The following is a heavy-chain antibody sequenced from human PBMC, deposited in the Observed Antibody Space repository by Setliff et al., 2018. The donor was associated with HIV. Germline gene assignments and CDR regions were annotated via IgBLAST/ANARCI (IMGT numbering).Heavy chain of an antibody. CDR2: IYYSGSA. D-gene: IGHD3-16*02. CDR3: ARESLNLGELSSNPDASDI. Sequence: PSETLSLTCNVSGASISSYYWSWIRQPPGKGLEWIGYIYYSGSANYTPSLKSRVTISLDTSKSQFSLKLSSVTAADTAVYYCARESLNLGELSSNPDASDIWGQGTMVTVSS. V-gene: IGHV4-59*12. CDR1: GASISSYY. J-gene: IGHJ3*02.